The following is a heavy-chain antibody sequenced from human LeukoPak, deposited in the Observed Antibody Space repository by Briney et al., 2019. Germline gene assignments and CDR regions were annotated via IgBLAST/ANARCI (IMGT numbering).Heavy chain of an antibody. D-gene: IGHD2-21*02. CDR2: INSDGSST. J-gene: IGHJ4*02. V-gene: IGHV3-74*01. CDR3: ARGTVTAPDY. Sequence: GGSLRLSCAASGFTFSGYWMHWVRQAPGKGLVWVSRINSDGSSTTYADSVKGRFTISRDNSENTLYLQMNRLRPEDTAVYYCARGTVTAPDYWGQGTLVTVSS. CDR1: GFTFSGYW.